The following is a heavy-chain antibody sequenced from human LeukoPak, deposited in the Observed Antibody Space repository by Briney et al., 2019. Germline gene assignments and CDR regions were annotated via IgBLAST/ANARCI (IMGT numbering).Heavy chain of an antibody. CDR3: ASDYGDYVFDL. Sequence: SETLSLTCTVSGGSISSYYWSWIRQPPGKGLEWIGYIYYSGSTNYNPSLKSRVTISVDTSKNQFSLKLSSVTAADTAVYYCASDYGDYVFDLWGRGILVTVSS. V-gene: IGHV4-59*01. CDR2: IYYSGST. D-gene: IGHD4-17*01. J-gene: IGHJ2*01. CDR1: GGSISSYY.